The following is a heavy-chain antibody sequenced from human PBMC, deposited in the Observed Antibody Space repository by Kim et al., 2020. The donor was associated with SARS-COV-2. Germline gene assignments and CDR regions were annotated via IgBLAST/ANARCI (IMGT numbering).Heavy chain of an antibody. V-gene: IGHV3-48*02. CDR3: ARDLVVRGSDLAEA. Sequence: ADSVRGRFTISRDNAKNSLYLQMNSLRDEDTAVYYCARDLVVRGSDLAEAWGQGTLVTVSS. D-gene: IGHD3-10*01. J-gene: IGHJ5*02.